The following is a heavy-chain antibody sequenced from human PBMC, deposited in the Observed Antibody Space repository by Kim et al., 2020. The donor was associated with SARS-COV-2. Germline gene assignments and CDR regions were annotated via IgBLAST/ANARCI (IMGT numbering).Heavy chain of an antibody. CDR1: GLSVTSRSYY. CDR3: ACAPASIAARPECFDS. CDR2: MFDGGST. V-gene: IGHV4-39*01. J-gene: IGHJ5*01. Sequence: SETLSLTCTVYGLSVTSRSYYWGWIRQPPGRGLDWIGSMFDGGSTYYSPSFNSRVTISADTSKNKFSLKLDSVTSADTAVYFCACAPASIAARPECFDS. D-gene: IGHD6-6*01.